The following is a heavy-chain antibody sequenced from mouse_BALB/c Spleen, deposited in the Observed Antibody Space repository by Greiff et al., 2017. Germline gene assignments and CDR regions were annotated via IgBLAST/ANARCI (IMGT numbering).Heavy chain of an antibody. V-gene: IGHV14-4*02. CDR3: NAGGPYAMDY. CDR1: GFNIKDYY. CDR2: IDPENGDT. Sequence: VQLQQSGAELVRSGASVKLSCPASGFNIKDYYMHWVKQRPEQGLEWIGWIDPENGDTEYAPKFQGKATMTADTSSNTAYLQLSSLTSEDTAVYYCNAGGPYAMDYWGQGTSGTVSS. J-gene: IGHJ4*01.